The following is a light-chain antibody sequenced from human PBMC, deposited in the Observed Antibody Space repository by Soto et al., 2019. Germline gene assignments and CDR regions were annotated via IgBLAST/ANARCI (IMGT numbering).Light chain of an antibody. Sequence: DIQMTQSPSSVSASVGDRVTITCRASQGISSWLAWYQQKPGKAPQLPIYAASSFQSGVPSRFGGRGRGTDFTLAISSLQTEDVATYYCQEDNNFPLTCGGGTKVEIK. CDR3: QEDNNFPLT. J-gene: IGKJ4*01. CDR2: AAS. CDR1: QGISSW. V-gene: IGKV1-12*01.